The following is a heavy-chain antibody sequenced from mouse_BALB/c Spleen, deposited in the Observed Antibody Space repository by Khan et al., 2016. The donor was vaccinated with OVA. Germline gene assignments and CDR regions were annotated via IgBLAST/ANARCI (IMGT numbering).Heavy chain of an antibody. Sequence: VQLKESGAELAKPGASVKMSCKASGYTFTSYWMHWVKQRPGQGLEWIGYINPSTGYTEYNQRFTDKATLTADKSSSTAYMQLSSLTSEESAVYYCANHVSSSAWLTYWGQGTLVTVSA. CDR1: GYTFTSYW. CDR2: INPSTGYT. J-gene: IGHJ3*01. CDR3: ANHVSSSAWLTY. V-gene: IGHV1-7*01. D-gene: IGHD1-1*01.